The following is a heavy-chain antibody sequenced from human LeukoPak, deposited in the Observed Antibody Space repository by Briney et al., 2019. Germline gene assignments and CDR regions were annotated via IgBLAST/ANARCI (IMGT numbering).Heavy chain of an antibody. CDR3: ARDPYNTILYRLAH. CDR1: GFAFGTYA. D-gene: IGHD3-10*01. CDR2: ISADGQVT. Sequence: GGSLRLSCAGSGFAFGTYAMSWVRQALGMGLECVSSISADGQVTYYADSVEGRFTVSRDNSKSTLYLQLNSLRAEDTATYYCARDPYNTILYRLAHWGQGTLVTVSS. J-gene: IGHJ4*02. V-gene: IGHV3-23*01.